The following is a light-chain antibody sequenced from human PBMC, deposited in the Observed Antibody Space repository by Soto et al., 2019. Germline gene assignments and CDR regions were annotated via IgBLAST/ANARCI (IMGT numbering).Light chain of an antibody. CDR1: QSISTW. CDR2: DAS. CDR3: QQYNSYSAT. J-gene: IGKJ1*01. Sequence: DIQMTQSPSTLSASVGERVTISCRASQSISTWLAWYQQKPGKAPKLLIYDASSLESGVPSRFSGSGSGTEFTLTISSLQPDDFATYYCQQYNSYSATFGQGTKVDIK. V-gene: IGKV1-5*01.